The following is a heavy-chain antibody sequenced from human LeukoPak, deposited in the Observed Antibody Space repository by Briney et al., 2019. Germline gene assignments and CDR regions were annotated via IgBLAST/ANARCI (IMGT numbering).Heavy chain of an antibody. D-gene: IGHD3-3*01. CDR3: ARVPLRDDFWSGVYGMDV. J-gene: IGHJ6*02. Sequence: GSLRLSCAASGVTFSSYAMSWVRQAPGKGLEWVSAISGSGGSTYYADSVKGRFTISRDNAKNTLYLQMNSLRAEDTAVYYCARVPLRDDFWSGVYGMDVWGQGTTVTVSS. CDR2: ISGSGGST. CDR1: GVTFSSYA. V-gene: IGHV3-23*01.